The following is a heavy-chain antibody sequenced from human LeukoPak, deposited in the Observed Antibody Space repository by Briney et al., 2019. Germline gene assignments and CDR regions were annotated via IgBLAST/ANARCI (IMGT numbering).Heavy chain of an antibody. CDR3: ASDSTGTGLLEY. CDR2: SNGGNGNT. V-gene: IGHV1-3*02. D-gene: IGHD1-7*01. CDR1: GYTFTSYP. J-gene: IGHJ4*02. Sequence: GASVKVSCKASGYTFTSYPIHWVRQAPGQRLEWMGWSNGGNGNTKYSQEFQDRATITRDTSASKAYMELSSLRSEDMAVYYCASDSTGTGLLEYWGQGTLVTVSS.